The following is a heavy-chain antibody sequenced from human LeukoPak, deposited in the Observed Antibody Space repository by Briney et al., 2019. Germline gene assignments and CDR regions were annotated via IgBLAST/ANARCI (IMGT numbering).Heavy chain of an antibody. J-gene: IGHJ3*02. Sequence: HGASVKVSCKASGGTFSSYAISWVRQAPGQGLEWMGGIIPIFGTANYAQKFQGRVTITTDESTSTAYMELSSLRSEDTAVYYCARDLPPDTAMENDAFDIWGQGTMVTVSS. CDR2: IIPIFGTA. CDR3: ARDLPPDTAMENDAFDI. D-gene: IGHD5-18*01. CDR1: GGTFSSYA. V-gene: IGHV1-69*05.